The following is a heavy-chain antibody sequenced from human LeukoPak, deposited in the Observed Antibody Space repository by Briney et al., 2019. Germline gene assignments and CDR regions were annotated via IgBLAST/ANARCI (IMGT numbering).Heavy chain of an antibody. J-gene: IGHJ4*02. D-gene: IGHD3-22*01. Sequence: GGSLRLSCAASGFTFNSYAMSWVRQAPGKGLEWVSAISGSGGSTYYADSVKGRFTISRDNSKNTLYLQMNSLRAEDTAVYYCAITYDSSGYPQPDFDYWGQGTLVTVSS. CDR3: AITYDSSGYPQPDFDY. V-gene: IGHV3-23*01. CDR1: GFTFNSYA. CDR2: ISGSGGST.